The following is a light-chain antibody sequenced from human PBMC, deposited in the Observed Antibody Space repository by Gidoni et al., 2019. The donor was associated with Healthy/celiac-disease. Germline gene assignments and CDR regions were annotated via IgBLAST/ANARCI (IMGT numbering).Light chain of an antibody. CDR3: QSADSSGTYV. CDR2: KDS. Sequence: SDEPIQPPSGSVSPGQTARITCSGDALPKQYAYWYQQKPGQAPVLVIYKDSERPSGIPERFSGSSSGTTVTLTISGVQAEDEADYYCQSADSSGTYVFGTGTKVTVL. CDR1: ALPKQY. V-gene: IGLV3-25*03. J-gene: IGLJ1*01.